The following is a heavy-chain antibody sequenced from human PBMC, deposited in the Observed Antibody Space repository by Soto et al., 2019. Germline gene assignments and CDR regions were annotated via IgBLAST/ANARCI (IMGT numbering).Heavy chain of an antibody. CDR1: GFTFSNYW. J-gene: IGHJ4*02. Sequence: GGSLRLSCAASGFTFSNYWTHWVRQAPGKGLVWVSRINGDGSTTAYADFVKGRFTISRDNAKNTLYLQMDSLGADDTAVYYCTRGGTSATYWGLFDYWGQGALVTVSS. D-gene: IGHD7-27*01. V-gene: IGHV3-74*01. CDR3: TRGGTSATYWGLFDY. CDR2: INGDGSTT.